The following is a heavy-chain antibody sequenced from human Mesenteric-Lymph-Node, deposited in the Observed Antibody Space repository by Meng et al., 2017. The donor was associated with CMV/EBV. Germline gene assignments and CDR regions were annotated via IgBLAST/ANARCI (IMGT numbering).Heavy chain of an antibody. CDR1: GGSVSSNSHY. Sequence: GSLRLSCTVSGGSVSSNSHYWSWIRQPPGKGLEWIGYIYYSGSTNYNPSLKSRVTTSVDTSKNQFSLKLTSVTAADTAVYYCARFSSGWPFDCWGQGTLVTVSS. J-gene: IGHJ4*02. CDR3: ARFSSGWPFDC. CDR2: IYYSGST. V-gene: IGHV4-61*01. D-gene: IGHD6-19*01.